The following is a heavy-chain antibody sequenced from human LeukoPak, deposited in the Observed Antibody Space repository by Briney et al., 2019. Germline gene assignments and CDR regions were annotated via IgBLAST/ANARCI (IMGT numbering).Heavy chain of an antibody. Sequence: PGRSLRLSCAASGFTVSGYGMHWVRQAPGKGLEWVAVIWYDGSNKYYADSVKGRFTISRDNSKNTLYLQMNSLRAEDTAVYYCARDSRRDGYNAWGQGTLVTVSS. V-gene: IGHV3-33*01. CDR1: GFTVSGYG. CDR3: ARDSRRDGYNA. CDR2: IWYDGSNK. D-gene: IGHD5-24*01. J-gene: IGHJ5*02.